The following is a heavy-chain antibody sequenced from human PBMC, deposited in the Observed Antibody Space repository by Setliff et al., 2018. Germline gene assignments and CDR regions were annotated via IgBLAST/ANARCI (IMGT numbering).Heavy chain of an antibody. V-gene: IGHV3-74*01. J-gene: IGHJ2*01. D-gene: IGHD2-15*01. CDR1: GFTFSTYW. CDR2: LNSDGTTT. Sequence: GGSLRLSCAASGFTFSTYWMHWVRQAPGKGLVWVSRLNSDGTTTTYADSVKGRFTISRDSARNTLYLQMNSLRAEDTAVYYCAKTPPTDWYFDLWGRGTLVTVSS. CDR3: AKTPPTDWYFDL.